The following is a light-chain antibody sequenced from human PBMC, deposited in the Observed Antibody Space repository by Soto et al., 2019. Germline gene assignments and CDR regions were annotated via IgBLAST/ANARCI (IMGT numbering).Light chain of an antibody. CDR2: SVS. CDR3: ISYTVSRSYV. V-gene: IGLV2-14*01. Sequence: QSALTQPASVSGSPGQSITISCSGTSSDIGAYDHVAWFQQFPGKTPKLMIYSVSNRPSGVSHRFSGSKSGNTASLTISGLQPEDEADYYCISYTVSRSYVFGTGTKGTVL. CDR1: SSDIGAYDH. J-gene: IGLJ1*01.